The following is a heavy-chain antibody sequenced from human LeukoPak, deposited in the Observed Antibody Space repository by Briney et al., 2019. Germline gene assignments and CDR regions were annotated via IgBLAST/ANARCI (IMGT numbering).Heavy chain of an antibody. J-gene: IGHJ4*02. CDR1: GLTLSSFW. V-gene: IGHV3-74*01. CDR2: IDGDGSGT. CDR3: ATVFDY. Sequence: GGSLRLSCAASGLTLSSFWMHWVRQAPEKGVEWVSRIDGDGSGTSYADSVKGRFTISRDTAKSTVYLQMNSVRAEDTAVYYSATVFDYWGQGTLVTVSS.